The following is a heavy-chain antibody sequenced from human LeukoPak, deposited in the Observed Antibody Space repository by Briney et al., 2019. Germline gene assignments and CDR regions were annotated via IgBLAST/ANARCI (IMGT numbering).Heavy chain of an antibody. V-gene: IGHV3-23*01. D-gene: IGHD4/OR15-4a*01. CDR2: ISGSGGST. CDR3: AKGSLDYAATTLFDP. J-gene: IGHJ5*02. CDR1: GFTFSSYG. Sequence: PGGSLRLSCAASGFTFSSYGMHWVRQAPGKGLEWVSAISGSGGSTYYADSVKGRFTISRDNSKNTLYLQMNSLRAEDTAVYYCAKGSLDYAATTLFDPWGQGTLVTVSS.